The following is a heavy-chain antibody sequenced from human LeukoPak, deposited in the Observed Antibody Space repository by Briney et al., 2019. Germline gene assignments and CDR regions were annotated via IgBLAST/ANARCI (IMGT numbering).Heavy chain of an antibody. CDR3: AKSLPLAGRRPFFFDY. CDR2: ISPSGVTT. V-gene: IGHV3-23*01. J-gene: IGHJ4*02. CDR1: EFTFSNYA. Sequence: GETLRLSCAASEFTFSNYAMTWVRQAPGKGLEWVSGISPSGVTTYYADSVQGRFTISRDNSKNTLYLQMNSLSPEDTAIYYCAKSLPLAGRRPFFFDYWGQGTLVTASS. D-gene: IGHD6-19*01.